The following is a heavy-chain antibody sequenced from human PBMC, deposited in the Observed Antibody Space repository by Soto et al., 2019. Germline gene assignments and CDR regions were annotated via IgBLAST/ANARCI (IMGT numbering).Heavy chain of an antibody. CDR3: AKVEDYDILTGYDTAPTQNYGMDV. J-gene: IGHJ6*02. CDR1: GFTFSSYG. Sequence: QVQLVESGGGVVQPGRSLRLSCAASGFTFSSYGMHWVRQAPGKGLEWVAVISYDGSNKYYADSVKGRFTISRDNSKNTLYLQMNSLRAEDTAVYYCAKVEDYDILTGYDTAPTQNYGMDVWGQGTTVTVSS. V-gene: IGHV3-30*18. CDR2: ISYDGSNK. D-gene: IGHD3-9*01.